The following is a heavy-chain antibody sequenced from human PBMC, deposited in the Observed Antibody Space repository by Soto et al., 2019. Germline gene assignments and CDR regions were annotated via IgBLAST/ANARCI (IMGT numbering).Heavy chain of an antibody. J-gene: IGHJ4*02. CDR1: GFTFSSYT. CDR3: AKATTNGGWFNPFDS. V-gene: IGHV3-21*04. Sequence: EVVLVESGGGLVKPGGSLRLSCAASGFTFSSYTMHWVRQAPGKGLEWVSSISSGSSLLYYADSVKGRFTISRDNSRDTLFLQMNSLTADDTAVYYCAKATTNGGWFNPFDSWGQGALVTVSS. D-gene: IGHD6-19*01. CDR2: ISSGSSLL.